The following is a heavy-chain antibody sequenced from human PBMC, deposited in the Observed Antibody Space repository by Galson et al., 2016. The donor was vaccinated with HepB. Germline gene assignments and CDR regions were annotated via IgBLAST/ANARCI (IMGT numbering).Heavy chain of an antibody. CDR2: ISGSGGVT. V-gene: IGHV3-23*01. CDR3: AKGKWSWNTHFDY. D-gene: IGHD1/OR15-1a*01. Sequence: SLRLSCAASGFTFSNYGMSWVRQAPGKGLEWVSLISGSGGVTYYADSVKGRFTISRDDSQNTLFLQMNSLRADDTAIYYCAKGKWSWNTHFDYWGHGTLVTVSS. J-gene: IGHJ4*01. CDR1: GFTFSNYG.